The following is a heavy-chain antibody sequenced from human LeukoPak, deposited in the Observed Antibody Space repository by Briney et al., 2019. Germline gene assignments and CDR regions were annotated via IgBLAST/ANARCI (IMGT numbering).Heavy chain of an antibody. CDR1: GYSISSGYY. Sequence: SEXXSLTCAVSGYSISSGYYWGWIRQPPGKGLEWIASIYHSGSTYYNPSLKRRVTISVDTSKNQFSLKLSSVTVTDTAVYYCARHAHTSTWYASFDSWGQGTLVTVSS. D-gene: IGHD6-13*01. CDR2: IYHSGST. V-gene: IGHV4-38-2*01. J-gene: IGHJ4*02. CDR3: ARHAHTSTWYASFDS.